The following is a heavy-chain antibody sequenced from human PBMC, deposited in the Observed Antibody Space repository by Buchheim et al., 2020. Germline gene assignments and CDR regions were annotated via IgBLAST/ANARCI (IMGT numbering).Heavy chain of an antibody. CDR2: INTDGSDT. CDR1: GFTFTSYC. V-gene: IGHV3-74*01. J-gene: IGHJ4*02. CDR3: AREVRGHAYFDN. Sequence: EVQLVESWGGLVQPGGSLRLSCAASGFTFTSYCMHWVRQVPGKGLVWVSRINTDGSDTSYAASVKGRFTISRDSAKNTLYLKMNSLRSEDTAVYYCAREVRGHAYFDNWGKGTL.